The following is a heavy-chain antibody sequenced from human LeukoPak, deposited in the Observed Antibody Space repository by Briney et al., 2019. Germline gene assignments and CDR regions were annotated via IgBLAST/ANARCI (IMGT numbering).Heavy chain of an antibody. J-gene: IGHJ4*02. Sequence: SETLSLTCTVSGGSISNYFWSWVRQPPGKGLEWIGYIYYTGSTNYNPSLKSRVTISVDTSKNQFSLNQSSVTAADTAVYYCARYYYGSGSYQRYFDYWGQGTLVTVSS. V-gene: IGHV4-59*08. CDR3: ARYYYGSGSYQRYFDY. CDR1: GGSISNYF. CDR2: IYYTGST. D-gene: IGHD3-10*01.